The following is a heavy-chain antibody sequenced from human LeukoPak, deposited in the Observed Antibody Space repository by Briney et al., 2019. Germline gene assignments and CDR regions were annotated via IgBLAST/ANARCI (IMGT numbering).Heavy chain of an antibody. J-gene: IGHJ4*02. CDR2: IYTGGNT. V-gene: IGHV3-53*01. Sequence: GGSLGLSCAASGFTVDSNHLSWVRQAPGKGLEWVSTIYTGGNTYYAASVKGRFTISRDFSKNTVFLHMNSLRAEDTAMYYCARGDDSGYYDYFDYWGQGALVTVSS. D-gene: IGHD3-22*01. CDR3: ARGDDSGYYDYFDY. CDR1: GFTVDSNH.